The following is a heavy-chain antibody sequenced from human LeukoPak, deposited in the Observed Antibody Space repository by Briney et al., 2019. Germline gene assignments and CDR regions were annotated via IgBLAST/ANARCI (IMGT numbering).Heavy chain of an antibody. D-gene: IGHD6-19*01. J-gene: IGHJ5*02. CDR1: GGSISSYY. Sequence: SETLSLTCTVPGGSISSYYWSWVRQTPWKGLEWLGYIYYSVTTNYNPSLKSRVTISVDTSKNQFSLKVNSVTAADTAVYYCARVAVDLIGNWFDPWGQGTLVTVSS. CDR2: IYYSVTT. CDR3: ARVAVDLIGNWFDP. V-gene: IGHV4-59*01.